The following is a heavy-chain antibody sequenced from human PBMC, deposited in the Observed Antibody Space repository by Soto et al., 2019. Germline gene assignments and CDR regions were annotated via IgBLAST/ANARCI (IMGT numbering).Heavy chain of an antibody. CDR2: ISSSSSTI. CDR1: GFTFSSYS. CDR3: ARDSLSSGRRIDY. V-gene: IGHV3-48*01. J-gene: IGHJ4*02. D-gene: IGHD6-19*01. Sequence: GGSLRLSCAASGFTFSSYSMNWVRQAPGKGLEWVSYISSSSSTIYYADSVKGRFTISRDNAKNSLYLQMNSLRAEDTAVYYCARDSLSSGRRIDYWGQGTLVTVSS.